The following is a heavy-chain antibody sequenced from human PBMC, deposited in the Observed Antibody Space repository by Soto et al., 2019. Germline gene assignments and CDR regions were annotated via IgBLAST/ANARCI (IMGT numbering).Heavy chain of an antibody. CDR3: ARRWGYYDSSGYYRLSRYFDY. V-gene: IGHV4-59*04. CDR2: IHYSGST. Sequence: PSETLSLTCSVSGGSISSFYWSWIRQSPGKGLEWIGNIHYSGSTYYNPSLKSRVTISVDTSKNQFSLKLSSVTAADTAVYYCARRWGYYDSSGYYRLSRYFDYWGQGTLVTVSS. CDR1: GGSISSFY. J-gene: IGHJ4*02. D-gene: IGHD3-22*01.